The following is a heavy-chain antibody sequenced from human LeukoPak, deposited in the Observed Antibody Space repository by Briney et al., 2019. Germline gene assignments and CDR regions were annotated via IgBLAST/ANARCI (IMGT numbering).Heavy chain of an antibody. CDR3: ARGPWSSGWYGDY. CDR2: INHSGST. CDR1: GGSFSGYY. D-gene: IGHD6-19*01. V-gene: IGHV4-34*01. Sequence: SETLSLSCAVYGGSFSGYYWSWVRQPPGKGLEWIGEINHSGSTNCNPSLKSRVTISVDTSKNQFSLKLSSVTAADTAVYYCARGPWSSGWYGDYWGQGTLVTVSS. J-gene: IGHJ4*02.